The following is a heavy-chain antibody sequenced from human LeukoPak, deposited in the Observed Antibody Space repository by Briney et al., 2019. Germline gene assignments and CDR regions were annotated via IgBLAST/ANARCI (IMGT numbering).Heavy chain of an antibody. J-gene: IGHJ4*02. Sequence: SETLSLTCTVSGGSISSGDYYWSWLRQPPGKGLEWIGYIYYSGSTYYNPSLKSRVTISVDTSKHQFSLKLSSVTAADTAVYYCARASGGAAAGLDYWGQGTLVTVSS. CDR3: ARASGGAAAGLDY. D-gene: IGHD6-13*01. CDR2: IYYSGST. V-gene: IGHV4-30-4*01. CDR1: GGSISSGDYY.